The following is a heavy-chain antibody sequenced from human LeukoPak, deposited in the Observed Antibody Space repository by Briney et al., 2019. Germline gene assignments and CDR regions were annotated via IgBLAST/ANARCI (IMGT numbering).Heavy chain of an antibody. Sequence: GASVKVSCKASGYTFTGYYMHWVRQAPGQGLEWMGWINPNSGGTNYAQKFQGRVTMTRDTSISTAYMELSRLRSDDTAVYYCARAARGESGSYYYGAFDIWGQGTMVTVSS. CDR3: ARAARGESGSYYYGAFDI. D-gene: IGHD1-26*01. CDR2: INPNSGGT. CDR1: GYTFTGYY. V-gene: IGHV1-2*02. J-gene: IGHJ3*02.